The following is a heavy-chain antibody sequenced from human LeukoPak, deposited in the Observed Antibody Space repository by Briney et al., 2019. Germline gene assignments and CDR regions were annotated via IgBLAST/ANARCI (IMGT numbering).Heavy chain of an antibody. V-gene: IGHV1-2*02. CDR3: ARGYGDYYLYFDY. Sequence: ASVKVSCKAPGYTFTGYYMHWVRQAPGQGLEWMGWINPNSGGTNYAQKFQGRVTMTRDTSISTAYMELSRLRSDDTAVYYCARGYGDYYLYFDYWGQGTLVTVSS. D-gene: IGHD4-17*01. CDR1: GYTFTGYY. J-gene: IGHJ4*02. CDR2: INPNSGGT.